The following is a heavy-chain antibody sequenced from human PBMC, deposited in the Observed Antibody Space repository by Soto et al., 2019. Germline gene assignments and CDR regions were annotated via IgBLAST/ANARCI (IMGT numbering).Heavy chain of an antibody. CDR2: ISYTGST. J-gene: IGHJ4*02. CDR3: ARASYYLTSGYSPAVAY. CDR1: GGSLSTGGYY. D-gene: IGHD3-22*01. V-gene: IGHV4-31*03. Sequence: QVQLQESGPGLVKPSQTLSLTCTVSGGSLSTGGYYWSWFRQHPGKGLEWIGYISYTGSTFYNPPLMRRVVISVDRSKDQSPLRMSSVTAADTAVYFWARASYYLTSGYSPAVAYWGQGTLVTVST.